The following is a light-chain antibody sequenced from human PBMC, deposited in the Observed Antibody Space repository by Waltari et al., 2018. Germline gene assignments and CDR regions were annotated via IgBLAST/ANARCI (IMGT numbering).Light chain of an antibody. V-gene: IGKV3-15*01. Sequence: EIVMTQSPATLSVSPGERATLSCRASQSVSSNLAWYQQRPGRAPRLLIYAESARAPGIPARFSGSGSGTEFTLTISSLQSEDFAIYFCQQYDNWPLTFGQGTKLEIK. CDR3: QQYDNWPLT. CDR1: QSVSSN. J-gene: IGKJ2*01. CDR2: AES.